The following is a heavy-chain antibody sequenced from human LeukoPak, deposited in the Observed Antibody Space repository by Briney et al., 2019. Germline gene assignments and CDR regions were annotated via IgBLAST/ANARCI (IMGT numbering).Heavy chain of an antibody. CDR1: GFTVSSNY. D-gene: IGHD2-2*01. CDR3: ATRGYCSSTSCYQNWFDP. V-gene: IGHV3-66*01. Sequence: TGGSLRLSCAASGFTVSSNYMSWVRQAPGKGLEWVSVIYSGGSTYYADSVKGRFTISRDNSKNTLYLQMNSLRAEDTAVYYCATRGYCSSTSCYQNWFDPWGQGTLVTVSS. J-gene: IGHJ5*02. CDR2: IYSGGST.